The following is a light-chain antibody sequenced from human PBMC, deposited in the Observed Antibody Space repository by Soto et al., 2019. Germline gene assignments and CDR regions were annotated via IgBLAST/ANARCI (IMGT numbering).Light chain of an antibody. V-gene: IGLV2-8*01. CDR2: EVS. CDR1: SSDVGGYNY. Sequence: QSVLTQPPSVSRSPGQSVTISCTGTSSDVGGYNYVSWYQQQSGKAPKLMIYEVSKRPSGVPDRFSGSKSGDTASLTVSGLQAEDETDYYCSSYAGSNTVVFGGGTKLTLL. CDR3: SSYAGSNTVV. J-gene: IGLJ2*01.